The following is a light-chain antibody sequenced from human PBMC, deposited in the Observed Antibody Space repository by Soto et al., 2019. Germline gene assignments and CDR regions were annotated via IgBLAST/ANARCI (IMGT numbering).Light chain of an antibody. CDR2: GST. CDR3: QSYDNSLTGSKV. J-gene: IGLJ2*01. CDR1: GSNIGAGYD. V-gene: IGLV1-40*01. Sequence: QSVLTQPPSVSGAPGQRVTISCTGSGSNIGAGYDVHWYQQLPGTAPKLLIYGSTNRPSGVPDRFSGSKSGTSASLAITGLQAEDEADYYCQSYDNSLTGSKVFGGGTKVTVL.